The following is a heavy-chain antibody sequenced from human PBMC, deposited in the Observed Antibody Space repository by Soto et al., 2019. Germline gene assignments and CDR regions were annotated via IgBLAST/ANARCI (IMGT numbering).Heavy chain of an antibody. CDR3: ARDSVWPILSFDN. Sequence: GGSLRLSCAASDFDFSSYGIHWVRQAPGKGLEWVAASSYDGRETLYADSAKGRFTVSKEMSKNTAFLQMNALRHEDTAVYFCARDSVWPILSFDNWGQGTPVTVSS. V-gene: IGHV3-30*03. CDR2: SSYDGRET. J-gene: IGHJ4*02. CDR1: DFDFSSYG. D-gene: IGHD2-21*01.